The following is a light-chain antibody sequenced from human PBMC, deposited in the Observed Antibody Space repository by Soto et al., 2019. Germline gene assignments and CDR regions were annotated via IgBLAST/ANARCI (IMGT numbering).Light chain of an antibody. Sequence: QSALTQPPSASGSPGQSVAISCTGTSSDVGGYNYVSWYQQHPGKAPKLMIYEVTTRPSGVSTRFSGSKSGNTASLTISGLQAEDEADYHCSSYSSSGTLFVFGTGTKVTVL. CDR3: SSYSSSGTLFV. V-gene: IGLV2-14*01. CDR1: SSDVGGYNY. J-gene: IGLJ1*01. CDR2: EVT.